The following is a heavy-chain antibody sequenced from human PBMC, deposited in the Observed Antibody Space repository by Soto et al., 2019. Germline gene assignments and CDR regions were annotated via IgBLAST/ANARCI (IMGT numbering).Heavy chain of an antibody. Sequence: QVQLVQSGAEMQQPGASVRVSCKASGGTFSKYAFSWVRQAPGQGLEWLGGTIPMFGTPNYAQQFQGRVAISADESTATVYMELSSLRSEYTAVYFCARPLRDRNYCYGMAVWGQGTTVTVSS. J-gene: IGHJ6*02. CDR2: TIPMFGTP. CDR1: GGTFSKYA. V-gene: IGHV1-69*01. CDR3: ARPLRDRNYCYGMAV. D-gene: IGHD3-22*01.